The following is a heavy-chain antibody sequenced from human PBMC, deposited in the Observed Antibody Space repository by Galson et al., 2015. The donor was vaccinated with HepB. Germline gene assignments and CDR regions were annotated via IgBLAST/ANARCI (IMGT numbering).Heavy chain of an antibody. CDR1: GFTFSSYS. D-gene: IGHD3-3*01. V-gene: IGHV3-48*01. J-gene: IGHJ4*02. Sequence: SLRLSCAASGFTFSSYSMNWVRQAPGKGLEWVSYISSSSSTIYYADSVKGRFTISRDNAKNSLYLQMNSLRAEDTAVYYCARGLDTYYDFWSGYYPVVGYYFDYWGQGTLVTVSS. CDR2: ISSSSSTI. CDR3: ARGLDTYYDFWSGYYPVVGYYFDY.